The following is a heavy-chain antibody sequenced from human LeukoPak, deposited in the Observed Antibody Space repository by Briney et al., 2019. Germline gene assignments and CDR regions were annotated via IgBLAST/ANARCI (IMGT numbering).Heavy chain of an antibody. J-gene: IGHJ3*02. CDR1: GFTVSSNY. V-gene: IGHV3-53*01. Sequence: GGSLRLSCAASGFTVSSNYLSWVRQAPGKGLEWVSVIYSGGSTYYADSVKGRFTISRDNSKNTLHLQMDSLRAEDTAVYYCARARVGCTNYAFDIWGQGTMVTVSS. CDR3: ARARVGCTNYAFDI. D-gene: IGHD2-8*01. CDR2: IYSGGST.